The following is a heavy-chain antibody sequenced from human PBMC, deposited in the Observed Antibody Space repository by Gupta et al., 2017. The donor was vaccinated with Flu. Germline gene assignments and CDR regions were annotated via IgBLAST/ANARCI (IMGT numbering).Heavy chain of an antibody. CDR1: GGSFSGYY. Sequence: QVQLQQWGAGLLKPSETLSPTCAVYGGSFSGYYWSWIRQPPGKGLEWIGEINHSGSTNYNPSLKSRVTISVDTSKNQFSLKLSSVTAADTAVYYCATWPSSYGYDDYWGQGTLVTGSS. CDR3: ATWPSSYGYDDY. D-gene: IGHD5-18*01. CDR2: INHSGST. V-gene: IGHV4-34*01. J-gene: IGHJ4*02.